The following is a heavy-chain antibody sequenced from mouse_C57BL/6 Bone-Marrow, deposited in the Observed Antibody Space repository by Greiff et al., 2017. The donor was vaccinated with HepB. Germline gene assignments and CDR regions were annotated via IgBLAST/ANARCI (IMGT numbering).Heavy chain of an antibody. J-gene: IGHJ2*01. V-gene: IGHV5-16*01. CDR3: ARDARARYFDY. CDR2: INYDGSST. CDR1: GFTFSDYY. Sequence: EVMLVESEGGLVQPGSSMKLSCTASGFTFSDYYMAWVRQVPEKGLEWVANINYDGSSTYYLDSLKSRFIISRDNAKNILYLQMSSLKSEDTATYYCARDARARYFDYWGQGTTLTVSS. D-gene: IGHD3-1*01.